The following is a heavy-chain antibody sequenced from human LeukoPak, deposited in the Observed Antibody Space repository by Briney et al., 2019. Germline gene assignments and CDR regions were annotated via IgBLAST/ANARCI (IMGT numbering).Heavy chain of an antibody. CDR3: ARGDTAMVSPLDY. CDR1: GYTFTGYY. D-gene: IGHD5-18*01. J-gene: IGHJ4*02. V-gene: IGHV1-2*02. CDR2: INPNSGGT. Sequence: ASVKVSCKASGYTFTGYYMHWVRQAPGQGPEWMGWINPNSGGTNYGQKFQGRVTMTRDTSISTAYMELSRLRSDDTAVYYCARGDTAMVSPLDYWGQGTLVTVSS.